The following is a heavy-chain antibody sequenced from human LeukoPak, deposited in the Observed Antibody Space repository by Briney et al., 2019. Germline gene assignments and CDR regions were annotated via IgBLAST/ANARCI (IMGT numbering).Heavy chain of an antibody. CDR2: IYSSGST. V-gene: IGHV4-59*08. CDR3: AGHTDYGGNPTWFDP. Sequence: SETLSLTCTVSGGSISSKYWSWFRQPPAKGLEWIGYIYSSGSTNYNPSLKSRVTISVDTFKTQFSLKLRSVTAADTAVYYCAGHTDYGGNPTWFDPWGQGTLVTVSS. J-gene: IGHJ5*02. CDR1: GGSISSKY. D-gene: IGHD4-23*01.